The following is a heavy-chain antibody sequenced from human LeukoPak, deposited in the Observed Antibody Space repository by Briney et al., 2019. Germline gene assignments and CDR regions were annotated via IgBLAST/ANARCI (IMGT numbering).Heavy chain of an antibody. CDR3: ARENYGDSLLGTTFDP. D-gene: IGHD4-17*01. V-gene: IGHV4-31*03. CDR1: GGSISSGGYY. CDR2: IYYSGST. J-gene: IGHJ5*02. Sequence: SETLSLTCIVSGGSISSGGYYWSWIRQHPGKGLEWIGYIYYSGSTYYNPSLKSRVTISVDTSKNQFSLKLSSVTAADTAVYYCARENYGDSLLGTTFDPWGQGTLVTVSS.